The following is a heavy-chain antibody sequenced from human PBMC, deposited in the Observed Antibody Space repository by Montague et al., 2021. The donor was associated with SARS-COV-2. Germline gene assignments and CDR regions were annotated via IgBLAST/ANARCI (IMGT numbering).Heavy chain of an antibody. D-gene: IGHD5-24*01. Sequence: SETLFLTCFVSGDSVNSGDYYWSWIRQRPGKGLEWIGSIYYSGSTYYNPSLKSRVTISVDTSKNQFSLKLSSVTAADTAVYYCARGEEEMATIVDEYFDYWGQGTLVTVSS. CDR3: ARGEEEMATIVDEYFDY. CDR2: IYYSGST. J-gene: IGHJ4*02. CDR1: GDSVNSGDYY. V-gene: IGHV4-39*01.